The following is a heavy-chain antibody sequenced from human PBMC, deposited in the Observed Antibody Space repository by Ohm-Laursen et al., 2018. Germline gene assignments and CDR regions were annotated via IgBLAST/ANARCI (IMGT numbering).Heavy chain of an antibody. Sequence: PGTLSLTCTVSGGSISSSSYYWGWIRQPPGKGLEWIGSIYYSGSTYYNPSLQSRVTISINTSKNQFSLQLRFVTAADTAVYYCARVREAYTNPYFDHWGQGTLVTVSS. D-gene: IGHD2-2*02. V-gene: IGHV4-39*07. CDR3: ARVREAYTNPYFDH. J-gene: IGHJ4*02. CDR2: IYYSGST. CDR1: GGSISSSSYY.